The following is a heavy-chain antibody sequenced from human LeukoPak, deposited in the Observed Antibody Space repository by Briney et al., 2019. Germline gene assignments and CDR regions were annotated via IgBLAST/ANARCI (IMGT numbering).Heavy chain of an antibody. CDR1: GYTFTSYY. CDR3: AQWLRDAFDI. J-gene: IGHJ3*02. CDR2: INPSGGST. D-gene: IGHD5-12*01. Sequence: ASVTVPCTASGYTFTSYYMHWVRQAPGQGLEWMGIINPSGGSTSYAQKFQGRVTMTRDTSTSTVYMELSSLRSEDTAVYYCAQWLRDAFDIWGQGTMVTVSS. V-gene: IGHV1-46*01.